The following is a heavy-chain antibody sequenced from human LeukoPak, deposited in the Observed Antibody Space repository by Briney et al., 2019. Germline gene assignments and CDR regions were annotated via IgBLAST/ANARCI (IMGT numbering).Heavy chain of an antibody. CDR2: INWNGGST. CDR1: GFTFDDYG. V-gene: IGHV3-20*04. Sequence: GGSLRLSCAASGFTFDDYGMSWVRQAPGKGVEWVSGINWNGGSTVYADSVKGRFTISRDKAKNCVYLEMNSLRGEDTALYYCATVSSSTSCYSCYYYYMDVWGKGTTVTVSS. D-gene: IGHD2-2*02. CDR3: ATVSSSTSCYSCYYYYMDV. J-gene: IGHJ6*03.